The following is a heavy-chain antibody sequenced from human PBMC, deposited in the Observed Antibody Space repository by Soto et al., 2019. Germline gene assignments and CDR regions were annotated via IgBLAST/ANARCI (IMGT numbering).Heavy chain of an antibody. J-gene: IGHJ4*02. CDR2: IRHSGNS. D-gene: IGHD1-26*01. V-gene: IGHV4-38-2*02. Sequence: PSESLSLTCTVSGYSINIGYYWSWIRQPPGKGLEWIGSIRHSGNSNSNPSLKSRVTISVDTSKNQFSLKLSSVTAADTAVYYCARDRYTGTYGQFDSWGQGPLVTVS. CDR1: GYSINIGYY. CDR3: ARDRYTGTYGQFDS.